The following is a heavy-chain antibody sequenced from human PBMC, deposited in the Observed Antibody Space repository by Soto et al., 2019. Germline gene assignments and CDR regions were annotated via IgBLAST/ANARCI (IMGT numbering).Heavy chain of an antibody. V-gene: IGHV4-31*03. D-gene: IGHD6-19*01. Sequence: SETLSLTCTVSGGSVSSAGYYWSWVRQPPGKGLEWIGYISYSGGTSYNPSLNSRLTMSVDTAKNHFALKLSSVTATDTAADYCARDRGYRSGGLLDVRGQGTTVTGS. CDR3: ARDRGYRSGGLLDV. CDR2: ISYSGGT. J-gene: IGHJ6*02. CDR1: GGSVSSAGYY.